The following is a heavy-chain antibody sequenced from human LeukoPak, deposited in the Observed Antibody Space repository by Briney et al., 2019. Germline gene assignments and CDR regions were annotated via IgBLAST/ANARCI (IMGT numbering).Heavy chain of an antibody. Sequence: PGGSLRLSCAASGFTFSSYGMNWVRQAPGKGLEWVSFITSSSSTIYYADSVKGRFTISRDNAKKSLYLQMNSLRAEDTAVYYCARGIAEIDYWGQGTLVTVSS. V-gene: IGHV3-48*01. CDR1: GFTFSSYG. CDR2: ITSSSSTI. J-gene: IGHJ4*02. CDR3: ARGIAEIDY. D-gene: IGHD1-14*01.